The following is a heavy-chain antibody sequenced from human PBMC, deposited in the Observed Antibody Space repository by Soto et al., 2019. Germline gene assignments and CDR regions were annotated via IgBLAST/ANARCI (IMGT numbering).Heavy chain of an antibody. J-gene: IGHJ6*03. D-gene: IGHD2-2*01. CDR2: ISSNGGST. V-gene: IGHV3-64*01. Sequence: GGSLRLSCAASGFTFSSYAMYWVRQAPGKGLEYVSVISSNGGSTFYANSVKGRFTISRDNSKNTLYLQMDSLRAEDMAVYYCARGAYCGSATCYYYYMDVWGKGTTVTVSS. CDR3: ARGAYCGSATCYYYYMDV. CDR1: GFTFSSYA.